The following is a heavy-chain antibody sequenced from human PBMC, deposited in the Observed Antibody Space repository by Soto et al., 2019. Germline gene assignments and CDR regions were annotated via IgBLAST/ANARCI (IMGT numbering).Heavy chain of an antibody. J-gene: IGHJ4*02. CDR2: ITVGTGNT. CDR3: AAGDSSGYYGG. V-gene: IGHV1-58*01. Sequence: SVKVSCKASGFIFTSSSVQWARQARGQRLEWIGWITVGTGNTNYAQKFQERVTITRDMSTSTAYMELSNLRSEDTAMYYCAAGDSSGYYGGWGQGTQVTVSS. CDR1: GFIFTSSS. D-gene: IGHD3-22*01.